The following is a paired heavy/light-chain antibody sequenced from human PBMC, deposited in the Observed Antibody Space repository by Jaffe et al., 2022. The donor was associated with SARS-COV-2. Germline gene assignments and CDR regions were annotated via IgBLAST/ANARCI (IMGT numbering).Heavy chain of an antibody. CDR1: GFTVSNQY. D-gene: IGHD4-17*01. V-gene: IGHV3-53*01. Sequence: EVQLVESGGGLIQPGESLRLSCAASGFTVSNQYMSWVRQAPGKGLEWVSLIYSGGSTYYADSVKGRFTISRDNSKNTLYLQMDSLRAEDTAVYYCAGRPHGDHPYFDYWGQGAPVTVSS. CDR3: AGRPHGDHPYFDY. CDR2: IYSGGST. J-gene: IGHJ4*02.
Light chain of an antibody. CDR1: SSDVGVSNS. Sequence: QSALTQPRSVSGSPGQSVAISCTGTSSDVGVSNSVSWYQQHPGKAPKLMIYDVTKRPSGVPDRFSGSKSGNTASLTISGLQAEDEADYYCCSNVGNYALVFGGGTKLTVL. J-gene: IGLJ2*01. V-gene: IGLV2-11*01. CDR2: DVT. CDR3: CSNVGNYALV.